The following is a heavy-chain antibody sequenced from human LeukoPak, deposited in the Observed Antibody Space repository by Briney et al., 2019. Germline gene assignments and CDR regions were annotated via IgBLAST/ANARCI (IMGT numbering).Heavy chain of an antibody. CDR3: AKISDFWSGYYSS. CDR2: ISGSGGDT. CDR1: GFTFINHA. Sequence: GGSLRLSCAASGFTFINHAVTWVRQAPGQGLEWVSAISGSGGDTYYADYVKGRFTISRDKSKNTLYLQINSLRVEDTAIYYCAKISDFWSGYYSSWGQGTLVTVAS. V-gene: IGHV3-23*01. J-gene: IGHJ5*02. D-gene: IGHD3-3*01.